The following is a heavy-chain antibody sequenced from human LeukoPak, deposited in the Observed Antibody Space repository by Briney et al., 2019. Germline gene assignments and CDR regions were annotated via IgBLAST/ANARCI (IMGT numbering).Heavy chain of an antibody. D-gene: IGHD6-19*01. J-gene: IGHJ4*02. CDR2: IYHSGST. CDR1: GGSISSSNW. Sequence: TSETLSLTCAVSGGSISSSNWWSWVRQPPGKGLEWIGEIYHSGSTNYNPSLKSRVTISVDKSKNQFSLKLSSVTAADTAVYYCARDGSGRPRLRIFDYWGQGTLVTVSS. CDR3: ARDGSGRPRLRIFDY. V-gene: IGHV4-4*02.